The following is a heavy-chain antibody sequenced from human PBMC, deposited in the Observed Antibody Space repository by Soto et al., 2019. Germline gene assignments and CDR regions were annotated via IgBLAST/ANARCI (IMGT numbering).Heavy chain of an antibody. CDR2: IYWDDDK. J-gene: IGHJ4*02. CDR3: AQGPEEESGGSYYVYYFDY. D-gene: IGHD2-15*01. V-gene: IGHV2-5*02. Sequence: SGPTLVKPTQTLTLTCTFSGFSLSTSGVGVGWIRQPPGKALEWLALIYWDDDKRYSPSLKSRLTITKDTSKNQVVLTMTNMDPVDTATYYCAQGPEEESGGSYYVYYFDYWGQGTLVTVSS. CDR1: GFSLSTSGVG.